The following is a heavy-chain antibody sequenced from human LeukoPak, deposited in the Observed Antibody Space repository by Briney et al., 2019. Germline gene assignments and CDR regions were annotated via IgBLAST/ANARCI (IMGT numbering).Heavy chain of an antibody. V-gene: IGHV4-59*01. CDR3: ARDWGRSWYWGNWFDP. CDR2: IYYSGST. J-gene: IGHJ5*02. Sequence: SETRSLTCTVSGGSISSYYWSWIRQPPGKGLEWIGYIYYSGSTNYNPSLKSRVTISVDTSKNQFSLKLSSVTAADTAVYYCARDWGRSWYWGNWFDPWGQGTLVTVSS. D-gene: IGHD6-13*01. CDR1: GGSISSYY.